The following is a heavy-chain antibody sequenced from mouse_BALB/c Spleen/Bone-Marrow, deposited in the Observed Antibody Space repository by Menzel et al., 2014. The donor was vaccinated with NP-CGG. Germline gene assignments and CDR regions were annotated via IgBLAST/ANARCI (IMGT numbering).Heavy chain of an antibody. CDR2: ISNGGGST. V-gene: IGHV5-12*02. D-gene: IGHD2-12*01. Sequence: EVKLVESGGGLVQPGGSLKLSCATSGFTFSDYYMYWVRQTPGERLEWVAYISNGGGSTYYPDTVKGRFTISRGIAKNTLYLQMSRLKSEDTAMYYCARNAFYRGYAMDYWGQGTSVTVSS. CDR3: ARNAFYRGYAMDY. CDR1: GFTFSDYY. J-gene: IGHJ4*01.